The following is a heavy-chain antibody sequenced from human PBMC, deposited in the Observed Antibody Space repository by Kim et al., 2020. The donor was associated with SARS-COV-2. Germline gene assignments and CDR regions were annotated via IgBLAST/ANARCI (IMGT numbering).Heavy chain of an antibody. V-gene: IGHV3-43*01. D-gene: IGHD5-12*01. CDR1: GFTFDDYT. CDR3: AKGGGYDPYYYYGMDV. J-gene: IGHJ6*02. CDR2: ISWDGGST. Sequence: GGSLRLSCAASGFTFDDYTMHWVRQAPGKGLEWVSLISWDGGSTYYADSVKGRFTISRDNSKNSLYLQMNSLGTEDTALYYCAKGGGYDPYYYYGMDVWGQGATVTVSS.